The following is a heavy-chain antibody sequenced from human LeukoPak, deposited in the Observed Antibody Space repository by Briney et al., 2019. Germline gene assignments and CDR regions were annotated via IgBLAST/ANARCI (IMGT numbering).Heavy chain of an antibody. Sequence: SVKVSCKASGGTFSSYAISWVRQAPGQGLEWMGGIIPIFGTANYAQEFQGRVTITADESTSTAYMELSSLRSEDTAVYYCARGPDYYDSSGYDYYYMDVWGKGTTVTVSS. CDR2: IIPIFGTA. V-gene: IGHV1-69*13. D-gene: IGHD3-22*01. CDR3: ARGPDYYDSSGYDYYYMDV. J-gene: IGHJ6*03. CDR1: GGTFSSYA.